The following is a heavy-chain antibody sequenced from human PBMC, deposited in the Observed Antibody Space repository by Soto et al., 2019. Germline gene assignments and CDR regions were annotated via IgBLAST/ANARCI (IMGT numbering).Heavy chain of an antibody. CDR1: GFLLSSNG. CDR2: VSYDGSKE. D-gene: IGHD2-15*01. Sequence: PGGSLRLSCAASGFLLSSNGVHWVRQAPGKGLEWVAVVSYDGSKEYYADSVKGRFTISRDTSRNTLYLQMNSLKTEDTAIYYCAKEGNGGSSLDHWGQGTLVTVSS. CDR3: AKEGNGGSSLDH. V-gene: IGHV3-30*18. J-gene: IGHJ4*02.